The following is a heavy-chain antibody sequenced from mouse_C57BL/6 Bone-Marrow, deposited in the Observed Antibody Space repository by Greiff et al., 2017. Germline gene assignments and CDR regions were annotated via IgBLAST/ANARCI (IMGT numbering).Heavy chain of an antibody. CDR3: AREGDSTIRGYFDV. D-gene: IGHD2-4*01. CDR2: ISDGGSYT. V-gene: IGHV5-4*01. J-gene: IGHJ1*03. CDR1: GFTFSSYA. Sequence: EVKLMESGGGLVKPGGSLKLSCAASGFTFSSYAMSWVRQTPEKRLEWVATISDGGSYTYYPDNVKGRFTISRDNAKNNLYLQMSHLKSEDTAMYYCAREGDSTIRGYFDVWGTGTTVTVSS.